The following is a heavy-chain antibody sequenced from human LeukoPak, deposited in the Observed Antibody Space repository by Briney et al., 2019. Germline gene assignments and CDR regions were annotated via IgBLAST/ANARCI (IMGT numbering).Heavy chain of an antibody. D-gene: IGHD2-2*01. CDR3: ARLGLGYCSSTSCLASGDY. CDR1: GGSISSYY. J-gene: IGHJ4*02. CDR2: IYYSGST. Sequence: SETLSLTCTVSGGSISSYYWSWIRQPPGKGPEWIGYIYYSGSTNYNPSLKSRVTISVDTSKNQFSLKLSSVTAADTAVYYCARLGLGYCSSTSCLASGDYWGQGTLVTVSS. V-gene: IGHV4-59*08.